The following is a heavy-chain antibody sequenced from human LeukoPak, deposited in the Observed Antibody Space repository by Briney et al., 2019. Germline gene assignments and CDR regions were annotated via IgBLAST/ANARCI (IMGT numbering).Heavy chain of an antibody. CDR2: ISAGNGNT. CDR3: ARDSGSGSNDY. D-gene: IGHD1-26*01. CDR1: GYTFTNA. J-gene: IGHJ4*02. Sequence: ASVKVSCKASGYTFTNAIHWVRQAPGQRLEWMGWISAGNGNTKYSQNFQGRVTFISNTSATTAFMELSSLRFEDAAVYYCARDSGSGSNDYWGQGTLVTVSS. V-gene: IGHV1-3*01.